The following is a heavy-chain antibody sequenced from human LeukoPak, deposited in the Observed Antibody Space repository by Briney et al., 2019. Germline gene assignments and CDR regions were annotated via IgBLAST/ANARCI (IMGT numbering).Heavy chain of an antibody. CDR3: AKFSSSWYSVNIDY. CDR1: GFTFSSYS. D-gene: IGHD6-13*01. Sequence: GGSLRLSCAASGFTFSSYSMNWVRQAPGKGLEWVSSISSSSSYIYYADSVKGRFTISRDNAKNSLYLQMNSLRAEDTAVYYCAKFSSSWYSVNIDYWGQGTLVTVSS. V-gene: IGHV3-21*04. CDR2: ISSSSSYI. J-gene: IGHJ4*02.